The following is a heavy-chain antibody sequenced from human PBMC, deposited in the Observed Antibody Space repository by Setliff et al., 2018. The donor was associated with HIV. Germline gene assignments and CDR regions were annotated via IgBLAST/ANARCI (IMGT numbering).Heavy chain of an antibody. CDR1: GPSINIHY. Sequence: SETLSLTCTVSGPSINIHYWSWIRQSPGKGFEWIGYIYSTGSTNYNPALQSRVTISMVASRNQFSLKVTSVTAADTAVYYCAKGAGFYGDYTFDHWGQGRQVTVSS. V-gene: IGHV4-59*11. CDR3: AKGAGFYGDYTFDH. D-gene: IGHD4-17*01. CDR2: IYSTGST. J-gene: IGHJ4*02.